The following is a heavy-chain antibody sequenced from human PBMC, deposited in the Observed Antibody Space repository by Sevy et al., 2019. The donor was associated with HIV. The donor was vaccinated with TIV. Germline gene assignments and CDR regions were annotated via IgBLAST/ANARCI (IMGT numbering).Heavy chain of an antibody. J-gene: IGHJ3*02. V-gene: IGHV3-23*01. CDR1: GFTFSSYA. CDR2: IFRSGDVT. Sequence: GGSLRLSCTASGFTFSSYAMNWVRQAPGKGLEWVSTIFRSGDVTYYADSVKGRFTISRDNARNTLYLQMNSLRAEDTAVYYCAGAGYDSSGSFDAFDIWGQGTMVTVSS. D-gene: IGHD3-22*01. CDR3: AGAGYDSSGSFDAFDI.